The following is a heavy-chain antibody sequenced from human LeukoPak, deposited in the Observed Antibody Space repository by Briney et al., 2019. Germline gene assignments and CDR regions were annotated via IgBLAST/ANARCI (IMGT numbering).Heavy chain of an antibody. CDR2: IFYTGIT. D-gene: IGHD3-9*01. V-gene: IGHV4-39*01. J-gene: IGHJ4*02. CDR1: GGSVSSSRYY. CDR3: ARHKSFDYLAPIVS. Sequence: SETLSLTCPVSGGSVSSSRYYWGWIRQPPGKGLEWIGSIFYTGITYYKPSLKGRVTISVAASKNQISLKLSSVTSAAPAEFSCARHKSFDYLAPIVSWGEGALVTVSS.